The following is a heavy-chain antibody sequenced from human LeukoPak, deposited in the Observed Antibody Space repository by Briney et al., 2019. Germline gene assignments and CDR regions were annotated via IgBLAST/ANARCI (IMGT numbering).Heavy chain of an antibody. J-gene: IGHJ4*02. V-gene: IGHV4-4*08. CDR2: IYTSGST. D-gene: IGHD1-7*01. Sequence: SETLSLTCTVSGGSISSYYWSWIRQPPGKGLEWIGYIYTSGSTNYNPSLKSRVTISVDTSKNQFPLKRTSVTAADTAGYYWARGEELRPLDYCGQGTLVTVSS. CDR3: ARGEELRPLDY. CDR1: GGSISSYY.